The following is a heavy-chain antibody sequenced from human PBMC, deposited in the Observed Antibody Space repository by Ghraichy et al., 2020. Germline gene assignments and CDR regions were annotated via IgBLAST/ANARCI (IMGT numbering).Heavy chain of an antibody. Sequence: GGSLRLSCAASGFTFSSYSMNWVRQAPGKGLEWVSSISSSSSYIYYADSVKGRFTISRDNAKNSLYLQMNSLRAEDTAVYYCAVVTAGPWYFDYWGQGTLVTVFS. CDR3: AVVTAGPWYFDY. V-gene: IGHV3-21*01. CDR1: GFTFSSYS. J-gene: IGHJ4*02. CDR2: ISSSSSYI. D-gene: IGHD2-21*02.